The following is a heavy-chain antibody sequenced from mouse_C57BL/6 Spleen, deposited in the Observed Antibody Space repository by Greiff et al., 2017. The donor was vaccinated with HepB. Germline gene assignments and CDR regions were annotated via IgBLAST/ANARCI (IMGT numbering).Heavy chain of an antibody. CDR1: GYSFTGYY. J-gene: IGHJ3*01. Sequence: EVQLQQSGPELVKPGASVKISCKASGYSFTGYYMNWVKQSPEKSLEWIGEINPSTGGTTYNQKFKAKATLTVDKSSSTAYMQLKSLTSEDSAVYYCARSDDLAWFAYWGQGTLVTVSA. CDR3: ARSDDLAWFAY. D-gene: IGHD2-3*01. CDR2: INPSTGGT. V-gene: IGHV1-42*01.